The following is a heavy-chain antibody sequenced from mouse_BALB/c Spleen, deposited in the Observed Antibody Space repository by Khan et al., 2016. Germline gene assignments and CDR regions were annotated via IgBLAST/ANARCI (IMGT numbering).Heavy chain of an antibody. J-gene: IGHJ2*01. Sequence: EVKLLESGGGLVQPGGSLKLSCAASGFDFSGYWMSWVRQAPGKGLEWIGEINPDSSTINYTPSLKDKFIISRDNAKNTLYLRMSKVRSEDTALYYCARVGSYYFAYWGQGTTLTVSS. CDR1: GFDFSGYW. CDR2: INPDSSTI. CDR3: ARVGSYYFAY. V-gene: IGHV4-1*02.